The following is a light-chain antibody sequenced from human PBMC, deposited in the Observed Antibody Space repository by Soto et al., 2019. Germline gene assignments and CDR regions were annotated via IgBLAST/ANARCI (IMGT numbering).Light chain of an antibody. Sequence: EIVLTQSPGTLSLSPGERATLSCRASQSVRSSYLAWYQQKPGQAPRLLLYGASSRATGIPDRFSGSGSGTDFTLSISRLEPEDFAVYYCQQYGGSPGTFGQGTKVEIK. J-gene: IGKJ1*01. CDR3: QQYGGSPGT. CDR2: GAS. V-gene: IGKV3-20*01. CDR1: QSVRSSY.